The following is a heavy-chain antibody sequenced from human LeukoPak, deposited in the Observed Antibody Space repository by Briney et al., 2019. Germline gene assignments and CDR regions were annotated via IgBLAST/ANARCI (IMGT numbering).Heavy chain of an antibody. CDR1: GFTFSSYG. V-gene: IGHV3-21*01. D-gene: IGHD4-17*01. CDR3: AQLTTVTTGY. CDR2: ISSSSNYI. Sequence: PGGTLSLSCAASGFTFSSYGMSWVRQAPGKGLEWVSSISSSSNYIYYADSVKGRFTISRDNAKNSLYLQMNSLRAEDTAVYYCAQLTTVTTGYWGQGTLVTVSS. J-gene: IGHJ4*02.